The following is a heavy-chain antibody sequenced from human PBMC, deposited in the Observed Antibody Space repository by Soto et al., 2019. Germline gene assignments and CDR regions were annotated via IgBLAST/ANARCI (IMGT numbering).Heavy chain of an antibody. D-gene: IGHD2-15*01. J-gene: IGHJ4*02. CDR3: ARDQGRYCSGGSCLRLSL. CDR1: GYIFTSYE. Sequence: QDQLVQSGAEMKKPGASVKVSCKASGYIFTSYEINWVRQAPGQGLEWMGWINTYNGNTNYAQNFQGRVTLTTDTSPTTAYMELRSLSFDDTAVYYCARDQGRYCSGGSCLRLSLWGQGTLVAVSS. V-gene: IGHV1-18*01. CDR2: INTYNGNT.